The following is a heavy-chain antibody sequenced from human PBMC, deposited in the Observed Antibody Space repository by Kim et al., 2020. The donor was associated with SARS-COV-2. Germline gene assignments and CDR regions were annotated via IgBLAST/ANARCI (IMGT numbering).Heavy chain of an antibody. CDR1: GYSFTSYW. J-gene: IGHJ4*02. Sequence: GESLKISCKGSGYSFTSYWIGWVRQMPGKGLEWMGIIYPGDSDTRYSPSFQGQVTISADKSISTAYLQWSSLKASDTAMYYCARVLSSTYPKGAFDYWGQGTLVTVSS. CDR3: ARVLSSTYPKGAFDY. CDR2: IYPGDSDT. V-gene: IGHV5-51*01. D-gene: IGHD3-16*01.